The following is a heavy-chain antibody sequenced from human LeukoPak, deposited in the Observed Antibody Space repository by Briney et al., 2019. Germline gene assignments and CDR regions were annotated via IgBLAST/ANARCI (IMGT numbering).Heavy chain of an antibody. V-gene: IGHV1-69*13. J-gene: IGHJ6*03. D-gene: IGHD1-7*01. CDR1: GGTFSSYA. CDR2: IIPIFGTA. CDR3: ARELELPYYYYYMDV. Sequence: ASVKVSCKASGGTFSSYAISWVRQAPGQGLEWMGGIIPIFGTANYAQKFQGRVTITADESTSTAYMELSSLRSEDTAVYYCARELELPYYYYYMDVWGKGTTVTVSS.